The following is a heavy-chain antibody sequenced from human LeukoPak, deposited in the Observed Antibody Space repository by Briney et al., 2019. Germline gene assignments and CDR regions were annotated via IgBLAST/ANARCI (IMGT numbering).Heavy chain of an antibody. CDR1: GGSLSGYY. CDR3: ARLIKITIFGVVIGLDP. Sequence: PSETLSLTCAVYGGSLSGYYWSWIRQPPGKGLEWIGEINHSGSTNYNPSLKSRVTISVDTSKNQFSLKLSSVTAADTAVYYCARLIKITIFGVVIGLDPWGQGTLVTVSS. CDR2: INHSGST. D-gene: IGHD3-3*01. V-gene: IGHV4-34*01. J-gene: IGHJ5*02.